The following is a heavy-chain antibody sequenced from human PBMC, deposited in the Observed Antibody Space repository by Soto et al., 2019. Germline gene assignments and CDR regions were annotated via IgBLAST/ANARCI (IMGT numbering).Heavy chain of an antibody. CDR1: GYTFTSYD. V-gene: IGHV1-8*01. D-gene: IGHD4-17*01. CDR2: MNPNSGNT. CDR3: ARMGTTTVTPGY. J-gene: IGHJ4*02. Sequence: GTSVKVSCKASGYTFTSYDINWVRQATGQGLEWMGWMNPNSGNTGYAQKFQGRVTMTRNTSISTAYMELSSLRSEDTAVYYCARMGTTTVTPGYWGQGTLVTVSS.